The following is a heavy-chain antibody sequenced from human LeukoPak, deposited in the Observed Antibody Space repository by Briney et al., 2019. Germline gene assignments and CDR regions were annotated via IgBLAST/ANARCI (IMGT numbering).Heavy chain of an antibody. CDR2: ISYDGSNK. D-gene: IGHD6-19*01. V-gene: IGHV3-30*18. CDR1: GFTFSSYG. Sequence: PGRSLRLSCAASGFTFSSYGMHWVRQAPGKGLEWVAVISYDGSNKYYAVSVKGRFTISRDNSKNTLYLQMNSLKAEDTAVYYCAKEVRLSSRYSSGWAFDYWGQGTLVTVSS. CDR3: AKEVRLSSRYSSGWAFDY. J-gene: IGHJ4*02.